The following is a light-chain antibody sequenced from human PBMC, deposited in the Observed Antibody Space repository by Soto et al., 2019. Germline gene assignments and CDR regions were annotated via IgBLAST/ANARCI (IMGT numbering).Light chain of an antibody. CDR3: SSYAGSSTYV. V-gene: IGLV2-8*01. Sequence: QSALTQPPSASGSPGQSVTISCTGSSSDIGGYNYVSWYQQHPGKAPKLIIYEVSKRPSGVPDRFSGSKSGNTASLTVSGLHTEDEADYYCSSYAGSSTYVFGTGTKVTVL. CDR1: SSDIGGYNY. J-gene: IGLJ1*01. CDR2: EVS.